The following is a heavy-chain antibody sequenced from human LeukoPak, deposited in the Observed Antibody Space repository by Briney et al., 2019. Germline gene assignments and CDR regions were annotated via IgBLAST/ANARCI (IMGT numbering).Heavy chain of an antibody. Sequence: GASVKVSCKASGGTFSSYAISWVRQAPGRGLEWMGGIIPIFGTANYAQKFQGRVTITADESTSTAYMELSSLRSEDTAVYYCARSTRITIFGVVIIDWGQGTLVTVSS. V-gene: IGHV1-69*01. CDR3: ARSTRITIFGVVIID. J-gene: IGHJ4*02. CDR2: IIPIFGTA. CDR1: GGTFSSYA. D-gene: IGHD3-3*01.